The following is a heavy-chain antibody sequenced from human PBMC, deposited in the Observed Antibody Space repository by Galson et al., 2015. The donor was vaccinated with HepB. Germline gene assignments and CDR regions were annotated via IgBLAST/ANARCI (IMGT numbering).Heavy chain of an antibody. D-gene: IGHD3-10*01. CDR2: INPNSGGT. Sequence: SVKVSCKASGYTFTGYYMHWVRQAPGQGLEWMGWINPNSGGTNYAQKFQGRVTMTRDTSISTAYMELSRLRSDDTAVYYCARELHYGSGSYATLRGGGPDDYWGQGTLVTVSS. V-gene: IGHV1-2*02. CDR3: ARELHYGSGSYATLRGGGPDDY. CDR1: GYTFTGYY. J-gene: IGHJ4*02.